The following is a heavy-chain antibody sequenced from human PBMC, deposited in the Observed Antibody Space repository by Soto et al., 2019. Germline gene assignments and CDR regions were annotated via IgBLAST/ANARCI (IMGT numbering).Heavy chain of an antibody. Sequence: SETLSLTCTVSGGSISSSSYYWGWIRQPPGKGLEWIGSIYYSGSTYYNPSLKSRVTISVDTSKNQFSLKLSSVTAADTAVYYCARHVLSCYFDLPGRGTLVTVPP. CDR2: IYYSGST. CDR3: ARHVLSCYFDL. V-gene: IGHV4-39*01. D-gene: IGHD2-15*01. CDR1: GGSISSSSYY. J-gene: IGHJ2*01.